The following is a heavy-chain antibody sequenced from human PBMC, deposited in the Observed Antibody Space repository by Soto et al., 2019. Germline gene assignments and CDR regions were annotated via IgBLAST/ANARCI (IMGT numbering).Heavy chain of an antibody. V-gene: IGHV6-1*01. J-gene: IGHJ6*03. CDR2: TYYRSKWYN. Sequence: SQTLSLTCVISGDSVSSNRASWNWIRQSPSRGLEWLGRTYYRSKWYNDYAVSVKSRITINPDTSKNQFSLKLSSVTAADTAVYYCARTTRAAAAGWALERYYYYYYMDVWGKGTTVTVSS. CDR1: GDSVSSNRAS. D-gene: IGHD6-13*01. CDR3: ARTTRAAAAGWALERYYYYYYMDV.